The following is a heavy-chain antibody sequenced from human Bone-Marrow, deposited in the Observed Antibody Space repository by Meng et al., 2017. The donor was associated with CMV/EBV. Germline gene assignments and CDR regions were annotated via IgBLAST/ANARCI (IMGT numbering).Heavy chain of an antibody. D-gene: IGHD3-16*01. V-gene: IGHV3-13*01. CDR2: IGSAGDR. CDR1: GFSFSSHD. J-gene: IGHJ4*02. Sequence: GGSLRLSCAASGFSFSSHDMHWVRQTPGMGLEWVSSIGSAGDRYYAGSVKGRFTISRENVKNSFSLQMNSLRVGDTAVYYCARQWDYGYNSLDYWGQGTMVTVSS. CDR3: ARQWDYGYNSLDY.